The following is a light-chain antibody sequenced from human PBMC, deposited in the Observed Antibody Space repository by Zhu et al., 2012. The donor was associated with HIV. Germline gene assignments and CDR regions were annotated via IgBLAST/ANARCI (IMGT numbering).Light chain of an antibody. Sequence: EIVLTQSPGTLSLSPGERATLSCRASQSIRRSYLAWYQQKPGQAPILLIYGASNRATGIPDRFSGSGSGTDFTPTITRLEPEDFAVYYCQQYATSPPITFGQGTRLEIK. CDR2: GAS. CDR3: QQYATSPPIT. J-gene: IGKJ5*01. V-gene: IGKV3-20*01. CDR1: QSIRRSY.